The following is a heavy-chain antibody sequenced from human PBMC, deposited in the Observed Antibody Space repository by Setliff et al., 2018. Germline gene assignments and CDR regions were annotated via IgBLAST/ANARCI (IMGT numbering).Heavy chain of an antibody. D-gene: IGHD3-22*01. Sequence: LSETLSLTCTVSGGSFSSSNYYWGWIRQPPGKGLEWIGSIYYRGNTYYNPSLKSRVTISVDTSKNQFSLKLSSVSAADTAMFYCARHTYYYDSSGYYYIGYFDYWGQGTLVTVSS. CDR3: ARHTYYYDSSGYYYIGYFDY. V-gene: IGHV4-39*01. CDR1: GGSFSSSNYY. CDR2: IYYRGNT. J-gene: IGHJ4*02.